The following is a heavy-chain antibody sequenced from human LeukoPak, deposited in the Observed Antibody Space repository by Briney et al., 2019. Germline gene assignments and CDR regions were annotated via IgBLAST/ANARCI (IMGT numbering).Heavy chain of an antibody. V-gene: IGHV5-51*01. CDR2: IYPGDSDT. J-gene: IGHJ6*02. D-gene: IGHD1-1*01. CDR1: GYSFTSYW. Sequence: GESLKISCKGSGYSFTSYWIGWVRQTPGKGLEWMGIIYPGDSDTRYSPSFQGQVTISADKSISTAYLQWSSLKASDTAMYYCARQGSYNDYYYYGMDVWGQGTTVTVSS. CDR3: ARQGSYNDYYYYGMDV.